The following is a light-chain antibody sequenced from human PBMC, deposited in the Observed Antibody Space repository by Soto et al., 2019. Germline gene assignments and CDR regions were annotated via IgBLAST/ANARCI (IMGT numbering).Light chain of an antibody. CDR2: GAS. V-gene: IGKV3-15*01. CDR1: QSVSSN. CDR3: QQYNSWPAYT. J-gene: IGKJ2*01. Sequence: EIVMTQSPATLSVSPGERATLSCRASQSVSSNLAWYQQKPGQAPRLLIYGASTRATGIPARFSCSGSGTESTLNISSLQSEDLAVYYCQQYNSWPAYTFGQGTKLEIK.